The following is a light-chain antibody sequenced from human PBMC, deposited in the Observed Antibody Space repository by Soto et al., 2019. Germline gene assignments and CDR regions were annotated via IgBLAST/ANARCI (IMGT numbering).Light chain of an antibody. V-gene: IGKV3-20*01. J-gene: IGKJ4*01. CDR3: QHYGSSPLT. CDR2: GAS. Sequence: EIVLTQSPGTLSLSPGERATLSCRASQSVSRNYLAWYQQKPGQAPRLLIYGASSRATGIPDRFGGSGSGTDFTLTISRLEPEDFAVYYCQHYGSSPLTFGGGTKVEIK. CDR1: QSVSRNY.